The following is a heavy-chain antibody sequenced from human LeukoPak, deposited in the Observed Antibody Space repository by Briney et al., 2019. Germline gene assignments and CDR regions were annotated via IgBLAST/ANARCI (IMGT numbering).Heavy chain of an antibody. J-gene: IGHJ4*02. Sequence: SQTLSLTCTVSGGSISSGSYYWSWIRQPPGKGLEWIGYIYYSGSTNYNPSLKSRVTISVDTSKNQFSLKLSSVTAADTAVYYCARVHSSGYYDYFDYWGQGTLVTVSS. CDR1: GGSISSGSYY. CDR3: ARVHSSGYYDYFDY. CDR2: IYYSGST. V-gene: IGHV4-61*01. D-gene: IGHD3-22*01.